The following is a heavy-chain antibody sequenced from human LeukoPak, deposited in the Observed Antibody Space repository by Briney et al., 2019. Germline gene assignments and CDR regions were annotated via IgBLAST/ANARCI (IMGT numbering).Heavy chain of an antibody. CDR3: ARAYCGGECTAGGAFDI. Sequence: PSETLSLTCSVSGVSIGSHFWSWVRQPAGKALEWIGRISASGTTSSNPSLNSRVTMSLDTSKNQFSLKLNSVTAADTAVYYCARAYCGGECTAGGAFDIWGQGTLVTVSS. CDR2: ISASGTT. CDR1: GVSIGSHF. V-gene: IGHV4-4*07. D-gene: IGHD2-21*01. J-gene: IGHJ4*02.